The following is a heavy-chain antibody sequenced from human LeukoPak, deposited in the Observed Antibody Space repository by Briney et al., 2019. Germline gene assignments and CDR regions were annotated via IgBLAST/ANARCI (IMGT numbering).Heavy chain of an antibody. D-gene: IGHD4-23*01. J-gene: IGHJ3*02. CDR1: GFTFSSYA. CDR3: AEDYGGSSDAFDI. Sequence: GGSLRLSCAASGFTFSSYAMSWVRQAPGKGLEWVSSISGSGTSTYYADSVKGRFTISRDKPKNTLYLQMNSLRAEDTAVYSCAEDYGGSSDAFDIWGQGTMVTVSS. CDR2: ISGSGTST. V-gene: IGHV3-23*01.